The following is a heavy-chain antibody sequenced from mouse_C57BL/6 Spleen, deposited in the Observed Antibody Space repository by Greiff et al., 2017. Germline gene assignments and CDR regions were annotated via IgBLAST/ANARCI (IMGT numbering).Heavy chain of an antibody. D-gene: IGHD1-1*01. V-gene: IGHV5-17*01. Sequence: EVKVEESGGGLVKPGGSLKLSCAASGFTFSDYGMHWVRQAPEKGLEWVAYISSGSSTIYYADTVKGRFTISRDNAKNTLFLQMTSLRSEDTAMYYCARRRDDSSSAMDYWGQGTSVTVSS. CDR1: GFTFSDYG. CDR2: ISSGSSTI. CDR3: ARRRDDSSSAMDY. J-gene: IGHJ4*01.